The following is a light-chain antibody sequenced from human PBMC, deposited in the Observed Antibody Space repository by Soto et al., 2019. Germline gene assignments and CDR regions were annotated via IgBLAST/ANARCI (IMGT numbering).Light chain of an antibody. CDR3: SSSTSSSTFV. V-gene: IGLV2-14*01. Sequence: QSALTQAASVSGSPGQSITISCTGTSSDVGGSNYVSWYQQYPGKVPKLMIYEVSNRPSGVSNRFSGSKSGNTASLTISGLQAEDEADYYCSSSTSSSTFVFGTGTKVTVL. CDR1: SSDVGGSNY. J-gene: IGLJ1*01. CDR2: EVS.